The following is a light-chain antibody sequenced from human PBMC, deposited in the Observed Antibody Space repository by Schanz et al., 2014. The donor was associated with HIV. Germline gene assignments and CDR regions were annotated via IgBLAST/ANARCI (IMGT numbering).Light chain of an antibody. CDR3: CSYTTTSTYV. J-gene: IGLJ1*01. Sequence: QSALTQPPSASGSPGQSVTISCTGTSSDVGGYNYVSWYQQHPGKAPKLMIYEVSERPSGVPDRFSGSKSGNTASLTISGLQAEDEAVYYCCSYTTTSTYVFGAGTKVTVL. CDR1: SSDVGGYNY. V-gene: IGLV2-8*01. CDR2: EVS.